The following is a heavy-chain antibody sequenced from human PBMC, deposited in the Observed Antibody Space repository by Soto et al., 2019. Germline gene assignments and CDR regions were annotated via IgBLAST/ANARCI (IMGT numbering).Heavy chain of an antibody. CDR1: GYTFTSYG. CDR2: ISAYNGNT. CDR3: VRPFNYYGSGAYPYDAFDI. J-gene: IGHJ3*02. D-gene: IGHD3-10*01. V-gene: IGHV1-18*01. Sequence: ASVKVSCKASGYTFTSYGISWVRQAPGQGLEWMGWISAYNGNTNYAQKLQGRVTMTTDTSTSTAYMELRSLRSDDTAVYYCVRPFNYYGSGAYPYDAFDIWGQGTMVTVSS.